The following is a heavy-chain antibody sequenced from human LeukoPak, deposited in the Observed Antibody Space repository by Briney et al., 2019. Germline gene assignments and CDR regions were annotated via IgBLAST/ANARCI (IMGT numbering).Heavy chain of an antibody. Sequence: GGSLRLSWAASGFTFSSYAMSWVRQAPGKGLEWVSVMYTGGSTYYADSVKGRFTISRDNSKNTLYLQMNSLRAEDTALYYCARAPFYYDSSGYPYFDGWGQGTLVTVSS. V-gene: IGHV3-23*03. CDR2: MYTGGST. CDR1: GFTFSSYA. D-gene: IGHD3-22*01. CDR3: ARAPFYYDSSGYPYFDG. J-gene: IGHJ4*02.